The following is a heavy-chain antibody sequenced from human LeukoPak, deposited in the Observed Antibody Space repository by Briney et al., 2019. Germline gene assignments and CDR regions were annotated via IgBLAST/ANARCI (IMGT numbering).Heavy chain of an antibody. CDR2: INPNSGGT. V-gene: IGHV1-2*02. J-gene: IGHJ5*02. CDR1: GYTFTDYY. CDR3: ARDWVAYYGSGSGADWFDP. Sequence: PLASVKVSCKDCGYTFTDYYMHWVRQAPGQGLEWMGWINPNSGGTNYAQKFQGRVTMTRDTSISTAYMELSRLRSDDTAVYYCARDWVAYYGSGSGADWFDPWGQGTLVTVSS. D-gene: IGHD3-10*01.